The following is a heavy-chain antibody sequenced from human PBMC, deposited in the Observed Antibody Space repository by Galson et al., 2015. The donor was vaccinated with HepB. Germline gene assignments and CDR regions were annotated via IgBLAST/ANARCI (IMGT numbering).Heavy chain of an antibody. CDR3: ARADIGTSGTFPKFDP. J-gene: IGHJ5*02. CDR2: IWYDGSKK. V-gene: IGHV3-33*01. D-gene: IGHD6-13*01. CDR1: FTFSNYG. Sequence: FTFSNYGMHWVRQAPGKGLEWVAIIWYDGSKKYYADSVKGRFTISRDNYKNTLYLQMNTLRAEDTAVYYCARADIGTSGTFPKFDPWGQGTLVTVSS.